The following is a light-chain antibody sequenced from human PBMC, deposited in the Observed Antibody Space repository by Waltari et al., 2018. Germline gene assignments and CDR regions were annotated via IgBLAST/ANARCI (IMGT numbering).Light chain of an antibody. J-gene: IGKJ2*01. CDR2: GAS. V-gene: IGKV1-39*01. CDR3: QQYNSYSMYT. CDR1: YNVDVL. Sequence: DIQMTQSPSSLSTSVGDRVTISCRASYNVDVLLNWYQQKPGKAPKLLIYGASSLQSGVPSRFSGSGSGTEFTLTISSLQPDDFATYYCQQYNSYSMYTFGQGTKLEIK.